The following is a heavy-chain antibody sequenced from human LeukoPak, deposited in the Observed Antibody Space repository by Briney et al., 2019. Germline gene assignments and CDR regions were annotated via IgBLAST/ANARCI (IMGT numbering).Heavy chain of an antibody. V-gene: IGHV1-2*02. CDR3: ARVKYSSSPFDY. Sequence: ASVKVSCKASGYTFTSYGISWVRQAPGQGLEWMGWINPNSGGTNYAQKFQGRVTMTRDTSISTAYMELSRLRSDDTAVYYCARVKYSSSPFDYWGQGTLATVSS. CDR1: GYTFTSYG. D-gene: IGHD6-6*01. J-gene: IGHJ4*02. CDR2: INPNSGGT.